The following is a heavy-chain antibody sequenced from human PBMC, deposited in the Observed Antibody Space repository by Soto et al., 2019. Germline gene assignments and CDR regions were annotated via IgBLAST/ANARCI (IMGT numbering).Heavy chain of an antibody. CDR2: IHGGGNK. V-gene: IGHV3-53*01. CDR3: ASGPTLAALLGWNDFDP. Sequence: GGSLRLSCATSGLNVNINYVTWVRQAPGKGLEWLSIIHGGGNKFYSDSVKGRFTISRDSSKNTVYLQMSSLTVDDTAVYYCASGPTLAALLGWNDFDPWGQGTLVTVSS. D-gene: IGHD1-1*01. CDR1: GLNVNINY. J-gene: IGHJ5*02.